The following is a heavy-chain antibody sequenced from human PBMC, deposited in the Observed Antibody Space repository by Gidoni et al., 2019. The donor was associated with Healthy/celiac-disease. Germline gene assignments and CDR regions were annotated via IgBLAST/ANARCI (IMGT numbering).Heavy chain of an antibody. V-gene: IGHV4-31*03. CDR3: ARGATDYDILTGYYFDY. D-gene: IGHD3-9*01. Sequence: QVQPQESGPGLVKPSQTLSLTCTVSGGSISSGGYYWSWIRQHPGKGLEWIGYIYYSGSTYYNPSLKSRVTISVDTSKNQFSLKLSSVTAADTAVYYCARGATDYDILTGYYFDYWGQGTLVTVSS. CDR1: GGSISSGGYY. J-gene: IGHJ4*02. CDR2: IYYSGST.